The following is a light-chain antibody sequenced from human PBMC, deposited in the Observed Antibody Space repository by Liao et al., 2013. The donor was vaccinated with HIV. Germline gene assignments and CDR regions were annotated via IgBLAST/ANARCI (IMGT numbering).Light chain of an antibody. V-gene: IGLV3-21*01. J-gene: IGLJ2*01. Sequence: SYELTQPPSVSVAPGKTASITCGGNGVGTRRVHWYQQKPGQAPVLVIYYDSGRPSGIPERFSGSNSGNTATLTISRVEAGDEADYYCQVWDRSSDEGVFGGGTKVTVL. CDR1: GVGTRR. CDR3: QVWDRSSDEGV. CDR2: YDS.